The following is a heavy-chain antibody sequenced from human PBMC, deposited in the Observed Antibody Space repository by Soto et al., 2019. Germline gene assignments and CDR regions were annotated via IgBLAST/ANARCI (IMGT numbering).Heavy chain of an antibody. CDR1: GFTFSTYT. Sequence: GSLRLSCAASGFTFSTYTMNWVRQAPGKGLEWVASITSTSSYMYYADSVKGRFTISRDNAKNSLFLQMNSLRAEDTALYYCAREVRRGWFDPWGQGTLVTVSS. CDR3: AREVRRGWFDP. V-gene: IGHV3-21*01. J-gene: IGHJ5*02. CDR2: ITSTSSYM.